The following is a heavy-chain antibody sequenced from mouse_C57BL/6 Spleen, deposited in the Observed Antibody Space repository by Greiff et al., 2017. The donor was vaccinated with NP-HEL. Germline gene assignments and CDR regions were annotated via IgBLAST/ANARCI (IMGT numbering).Heavy chain of an antibody. CDR2: ISYDGSN. CDR3: APFYYYGSSYFAY. Sequence: EVQLQESGPGLVKPSQSLSLTCSVTGYSITSGYYWNWIRQFPGNKLEWMGYISYDGSNNYNPSLKNRISITRDTSKNQFFLKLNSVTTEDTATYYCAPFYYYGSSYFAYWGKGTLVTVSA. J-gene: IGHJ3*01. CDR1: GYSITSGYY. V-gene: IGHV3-6*01. D-gene: IGHD1-1*01.